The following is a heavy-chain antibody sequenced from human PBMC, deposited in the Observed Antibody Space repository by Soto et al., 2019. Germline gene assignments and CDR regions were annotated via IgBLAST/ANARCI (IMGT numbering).Heavy chain of an antibody. J-gene: IGHJ4*01. D-gene: IGHD2-15*01. CDR3: TRGPRAYSPGMRAH. V-gene: IGHV3-74*03. CDR2: VTDDGAST. CDR1: GVTFGIYL. Sequence: AGSLRLSCAVSGVTFGIYLIRWVRELPGWSPFWVSRVTDDGASTKYANSVSGRFTISTDNSQNTLYPLTNNFKPDDRASNYYTRGPRAYSPGMRAHWGQGTPVTVSS.